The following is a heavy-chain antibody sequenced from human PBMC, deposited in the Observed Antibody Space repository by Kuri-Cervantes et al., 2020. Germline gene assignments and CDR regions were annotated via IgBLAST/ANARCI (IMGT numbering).Heavy chain of an antibody. D-gene: IGHD3-10*01. CDR2: ISYDGSNK. CDR3: AKEGSRYYYYGMDV. CDR1: GFTLSSYG. V-gene: IGHV3-30*18. Sequence: GESLKISCAASGFTLSSYGMHWVRQAPGKGLEWVAVISYDGSNKYYADSVKGRFTISRDNSKNTLYLQMNSLRAEDTAVYYCAKEGSRYYYYGMDVWGQGTTVTVSS. J-gene: IGHJ6*02.